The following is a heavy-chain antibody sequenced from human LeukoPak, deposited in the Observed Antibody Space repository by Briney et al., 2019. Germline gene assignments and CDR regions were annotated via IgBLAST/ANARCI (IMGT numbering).Heavy chain of an antibody. V-gene: IGHV3-23*01. Sequence: GGSLRLSCAAAGFTFSSYAMSWFRQAPGKGLEWVSAISGSGGSTYYADSVKGRFTISRDNSNNTLYLQMNSLRAEDTAVYYCAKDLAITIFGVVSNFDYWGQGTLVTVSS. J-gene: IGHJ4*02. CDR3: AKDLAITIFGVVSNFDY. CDR1: GFTFSSYA. CDR2: ISGSGGST. D-gene: IGHD3-3*01.